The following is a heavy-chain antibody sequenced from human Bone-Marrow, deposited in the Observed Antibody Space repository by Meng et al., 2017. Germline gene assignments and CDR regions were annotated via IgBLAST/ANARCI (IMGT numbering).Heavy chain of an antibody. D-gene: IGHD6-13*01. V-gene: IGHV1-2*06. J-gene: IGHJ4*02. Sequence: VRLVQSGAEVKKPGAHVKVACKASGSTFPDYCVQWVRRAPGKGLEWMGRINPKSGDTHYAQRFQGRVTMTGDTSISTAYMELSGLRSDDTAMYYCARDEDISAAGKLFGDYWGQGTLVTVSS. CDR1: GSTFPDYC. CDR2: INPKSGDT. CDR3: ARDEDISAAGKLFGDY.